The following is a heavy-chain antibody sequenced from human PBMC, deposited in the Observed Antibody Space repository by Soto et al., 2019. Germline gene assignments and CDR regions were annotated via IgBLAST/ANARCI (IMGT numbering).Heavy chain of an antibody. Sequence: PVGSLRLSCAASGFTVSSNYMSWVRQAPGKGLEWVSVIYSGGSTYYADSVKGRFTISRDNSKNTLYLQMNSLRAEDTAVYYCARRKRSKGSYYYYYYGMDVWGQGTTVTVSS. D-gene: IGHD1-26*01. CDR1: GFTVSSNY. CDR3: ARRKRSKGSYYYYYYGMDV. V-gene: IGHV3-53*01. J-gene: IGHJ6*02. CDR2: IYSGGST.